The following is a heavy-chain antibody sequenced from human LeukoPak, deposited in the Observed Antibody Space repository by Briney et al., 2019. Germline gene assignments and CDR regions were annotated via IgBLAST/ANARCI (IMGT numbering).Heavy chain of an antibody. CDR1: GYTFSDYY. CDR2: INPKTGDT. D-gene: IGHD6-13*01. Sequence: ASVKVSCKASGYTFSDYYMNWVRQAPGQGLEWMGWINPKTGDTYYAQKFQGRVTMTRDTSISTAYMELRSLRSDDTAVYYCARDRGEQQLVFDYWGQGTLVTVSS. CDR3: ARDRGEQQLVFDY. V-gene: IGHV1-2*02. J-gene: IGHJ4*02.